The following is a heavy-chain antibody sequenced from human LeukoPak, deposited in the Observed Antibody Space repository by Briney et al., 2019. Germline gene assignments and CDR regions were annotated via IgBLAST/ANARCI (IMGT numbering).Heavy chain of an antibody. D-gene: IGHD1-26*01. V-gene: IGHV4-4*07. Sequence: PSETLSLTCTVSGGSISSSYWTWVRQPAGKGLEWIGRIYSSGSTNYSPSLKSRVTMSVDTSKNQFSLRLNSVTAADTAVYYCAKGGSYHGYWGQGTLVTASS. CDR1: GGSISSSY. CDR3: AKGGSYHGY. CDR2: IYSSGST. J-gene: IGHJ4*02.